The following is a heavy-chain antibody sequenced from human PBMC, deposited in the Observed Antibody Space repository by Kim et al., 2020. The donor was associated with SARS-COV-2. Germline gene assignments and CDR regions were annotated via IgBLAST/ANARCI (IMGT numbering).Heavy chain of an antibody. CDR2: INHSGST. CDR3: ARGGPSGVAGT. CDR1: GGSFSGYY. J-gene: IGHJ5*02. V-gene: IGHV4-34*01. Sequence: SETLSLTCAVYGGSFSGYYWSWIRQPPGKGLEWIGEINHSGSTNYNPSLKSRVTISVDTSKNQFSLKLSSVTAADTAVYYCARGGPSGVAGTWGQGTLVTVSS. D-gene: IGHD6-19*01.